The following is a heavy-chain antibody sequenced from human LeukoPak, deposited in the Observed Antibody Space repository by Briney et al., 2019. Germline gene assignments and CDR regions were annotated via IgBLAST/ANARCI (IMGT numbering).Heavy chain of an antibody. CDR1: GGSISSYY. Sequence: SETLSLTCTVSGGSISSYYWSWIRQPPGKGLEWIGYIYYSGSTNYNPSLKSRVTISVDTSKNQFSLKLSSVTAADTAVYYCARGAPRAAATSRPFDYWGQGTLVTVSS. J-gene: IGHJ4*02. CDR2: IYYSGST. D-gene: IGHD6-13*01. V-gene: IGHV4-59*01. CDR3: ARGAPRAAATSRPFDY.